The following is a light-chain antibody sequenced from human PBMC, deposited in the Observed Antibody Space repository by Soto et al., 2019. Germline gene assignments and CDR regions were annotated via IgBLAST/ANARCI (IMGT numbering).Light chain of an antibody. CDR3: QQRSNWPRT. V-gene: IGKV3-15*01. CDR2: GAS. Sequence: EIVMTQSPATLSVSPGERVTLYCRASQSVSSILAWYQQKPGQPPRLLIYGASTRAAGIPARFSGSGSGTEFTLTISSLQSEDFAVYYCQQRSNWPRTFGQGTKVDI. J-gene: IGKJ1*01. CDR1: QSVSSI.